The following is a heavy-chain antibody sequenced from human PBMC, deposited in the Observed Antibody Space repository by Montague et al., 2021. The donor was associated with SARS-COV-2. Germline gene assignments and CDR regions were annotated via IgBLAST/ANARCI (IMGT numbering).Heavy chain of an antibody. J-gene: IGHJ3*02. V-gene: IGHV4-30-4*01. CDR1: GGSISSGDYY. CDR2: IHYSGST. D-gene: IGHD3-22*01. Sequence: TLSLTCTVSGGSISSGDYYWSRIRQPPGKGLEWIGYIHYSGSTYYNPSLQSRATLSVDTSKNQFPLKLSPVTAADTAVYYCARVRGITMIVVVIAGAFDIWGQGTMVTVSS. CDR3: ARVRGITMIVVVIAGAFDI.